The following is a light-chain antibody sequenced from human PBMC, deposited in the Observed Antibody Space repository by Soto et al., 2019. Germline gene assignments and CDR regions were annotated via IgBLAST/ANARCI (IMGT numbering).Light chain of an antibody. V-gene: IGKV3-15*01. CDR2: GAS. J-gene: IGKJ1*01. CDR1: QSVSSN. CDR3: QQYNNWPPCT. Sequence: EIVMTQSPATLSVSPGERATLSCRASQSVSSNLAWYQQKPGQAPRLLIYGASTRATGIPARFSGSGSGTEFTLTFSSLQSEDFAVYYCQQYNNWPPCTFGQGTKV.